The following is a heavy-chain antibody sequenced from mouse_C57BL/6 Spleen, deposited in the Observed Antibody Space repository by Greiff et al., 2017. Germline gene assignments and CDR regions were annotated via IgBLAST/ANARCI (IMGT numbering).Heavy chain of an antibody. J-gene: IGHJ4*01. CDR1: GYTFTSYW. D-gene: IGHD1-1*01. Sequence: VQLQQPGAELVKPGASVKLSCKASGYTFTSYWMHWVKQRPGQGLEWIGMIHPNSGSTNYNEKFKSKATLTVDKSSSTAYMQLSSLTSEDSAVYYCARGVVATDAMDYWGQGTSVTVSS. V-gene: IGHV1-64*01. CDR2: IHPNSGST. CDR3: ARGVVATDAMDY.